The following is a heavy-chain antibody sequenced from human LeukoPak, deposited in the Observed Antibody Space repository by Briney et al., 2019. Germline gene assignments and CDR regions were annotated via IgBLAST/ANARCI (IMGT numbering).Heavy chain of an antibody. J-gene: IGHJ4*02. V-gene: IGHV3-66*02. CDR3: AREPSGTYWLDY. D-gene: IGHD1-26*01. CDR1: GFTVSSNY. CDR2: IYSAGST. Sequence: GGSLRLSCAASGFTVSSNYMSWVRQAPGKGLEWVSVIYSAGSTYYADSVKGRFTISRDNSKNTLYLQMNSLRAEDTAVYYRAREPSGTYWLDYWGQGTLVTVSS.